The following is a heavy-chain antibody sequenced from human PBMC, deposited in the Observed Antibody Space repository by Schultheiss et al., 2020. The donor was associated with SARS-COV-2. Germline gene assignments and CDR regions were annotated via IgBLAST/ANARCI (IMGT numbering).Heavy chain of an antibody. CDR3: ARGYCSTFGCYLHFDH. D-gene: IGHD2-2*01. CDR2: ISGGSGAL. V-gene: IGHV3-48*03. J-gene: IGHJ4*02. CDR1: GFTFSSSE. Sequence: GGSLRLSCAASGFTFSSSEMNWVRQAPGKGLEWISYISGGSGALYYADSVRGRFTISRDNAKRSVYLKMNSLRAEDTAVYYCARGYCSTFGCYLHFDHWGQGALVTVSS.